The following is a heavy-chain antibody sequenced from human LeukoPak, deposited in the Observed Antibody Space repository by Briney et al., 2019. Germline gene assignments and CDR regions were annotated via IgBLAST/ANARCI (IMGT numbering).Heavy chain of an antibody. D-gene: IGHD6-19*01. V-gene: IGHV4-31*03. Sequence: PSETLSLTCTVSGGSISSGGYYWSWIRQHPGKGLEWIGYIYYSGSTYYNPSLKSRVTISVDTSKNQFSLKLSSVTAADTAAYYCARASECSGCPVNYWGQGTLVTVSS. J-gene: IGHJ4*02. CDR3: ARASECSGCPVNY. CDR1: GGSISSGGYY. CDR2: IYYSGST.